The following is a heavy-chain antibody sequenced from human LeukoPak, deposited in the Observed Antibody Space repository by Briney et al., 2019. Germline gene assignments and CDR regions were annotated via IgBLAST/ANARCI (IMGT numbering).Heavy chain of an antibody. J-gene: IGHJ4*02. D-gene: IGHD3-9*01. CDR3: ARDGGYDILTGYRYSIFDY. CDR1: GGSISSGSYY. CDR2: IYTSGST. Sequence: PSETLSLTCTVSGGSISSGSYYWSWIRQPAGKGLEWIGRIYTSGSTNYNPSLKSRVTISVDTSKNQFSLKLSSVTAADTAVYYCARDGGYDILTGYRYSIFDYWGQGTLVTVSS. V-gene: IGHV4-61*02.